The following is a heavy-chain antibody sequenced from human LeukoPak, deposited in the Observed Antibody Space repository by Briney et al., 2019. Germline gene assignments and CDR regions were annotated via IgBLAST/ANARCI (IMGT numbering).Heavy chain of an antibody. CDR3: ARLFGSSWYSVARYYYYGMDV. Sequence: SETLSLTCTVSGGSISSYYWSWIRQPPGKGLEWIGYIYYSGSTNYNPSLKSRVTISVDTSKNQFSLKLSSVTAADTAVYYCARLFGSSWYSVARYYYYGMDVWGQGTTVTVSS. CDR1: GGSISSYY. V-gene: IGHV4-59*08. CDR2: IYYSGST. J-gene: IGHJ6*02. D-gene: IGHD6-13*01.